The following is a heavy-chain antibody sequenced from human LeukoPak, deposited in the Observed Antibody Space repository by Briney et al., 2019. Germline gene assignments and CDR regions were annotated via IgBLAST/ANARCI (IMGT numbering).Heavy chain of an antibody. CDR1: GFTLTSHA. V-gene: IGHV3-30*03. J-gene: IGHJ1*01. CDR2: ISNDGNTT. Sequence: GRSLRLYCVASGFTLTSHAMDWVRQATGKGLEWVTVISNDGNTTYSPEPVKGRFTVSRDNSNNTLYLQMNSLRPKDTAVYYCAVEKGTRDFQHWGQGTLVTVSS. CDR3: AVEKGTRDFQH.